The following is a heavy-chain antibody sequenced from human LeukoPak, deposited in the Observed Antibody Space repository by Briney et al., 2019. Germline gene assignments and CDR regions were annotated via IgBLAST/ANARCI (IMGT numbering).Heavy chain of an antibody. CDR3: ARDRGDNEYYYYGMDV. D-gene: IGHD3-10*01. CDR1: GFPFSRYW. J-gene: IGHJ6*02. V-gene: IGHV3-74*01. CDR2: INSDGSST. Sequence: GGSLRLSCAASGFPFSRYWMHWVRQAPGKGLVWVSRINSDGSSTSYADSVKGRFTISRDNAKNTLYLQMNSLRAEDTAVYYCARDRGDNEYYYYGMDVWGQGTTVTVSS.